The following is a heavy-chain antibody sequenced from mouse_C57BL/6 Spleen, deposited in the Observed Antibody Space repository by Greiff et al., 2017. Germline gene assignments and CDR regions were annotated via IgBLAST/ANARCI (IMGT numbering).Heavy chain of an antibody. J-gene: IGHJ4*01. V-gene: IGHV1-62-2*01. CDR3: ARHEDGGYDVDYAMDY. CDR1: GYTFTEYT. CDR2: FYPGSGSI. D-gene: IGHD2-2*01. Sequence: QVHVKQSGAELVKPGASVKLSCKASGYTFTEYTIHWVKQRSGQGLEWIGWFYPGSGSIKYNEKFKDKATLTADKSSSTVYMELSRLTSEDSAVYFCARHEDGGYDVDYAMDYWGQGTSVTVSS.